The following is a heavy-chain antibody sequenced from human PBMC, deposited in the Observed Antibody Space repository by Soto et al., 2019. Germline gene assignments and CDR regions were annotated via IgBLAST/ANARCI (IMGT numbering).Heavy chain of an antibody. CDR2: IIPIFGTA. Sequence: SVKVSCKASRVAFSKFIVTWVRQAPGLGLKWVGGIIPIFGTANYAQKFQGRVTITADESTGTSYMEVNNLRSEDTAVYYCAKVRYSSPMGYYYGMDVWGQGTTVTVSS. V-gene: IGHV1-69*13. CDR1: RVAFSKFI. J-gene: IGHJ6*02. D-gene: IGHD6-19*01. CDR3: AKVRYSSPMGYYYGMDV.